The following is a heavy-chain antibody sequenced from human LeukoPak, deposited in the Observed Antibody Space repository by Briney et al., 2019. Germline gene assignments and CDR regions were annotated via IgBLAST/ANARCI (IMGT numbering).Heavy chain of an antibody. V-gene: IGHV1-69*04. Sequence: SVKVSCKASGGTFSGYAISWVRQAPGQGLEWMGRIIPVLGITNYAQKFQGRVTITADKSTSTADMELSSLRSEDTAVYYCARGGGRWLQLSVADYYGMDVWGRGTTVTVSS. J-gene: IGHJ6*02. D-gene: IGHD5-24*01. CDR2: IIPVLGIT. CDR1: GGTFSGYA. CDR3: ARGGGRWLQLSVADYYGMDV.